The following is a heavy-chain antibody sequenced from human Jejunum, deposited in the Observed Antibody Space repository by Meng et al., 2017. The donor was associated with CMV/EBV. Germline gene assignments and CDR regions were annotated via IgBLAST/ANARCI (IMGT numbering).Heavy chain of an antibody. J-gene: IGHJ4*02. Sequence: LSCTVSGGSISSYYWTWIRQPPGKGLEWIGYIHSSGTTDYNPSLKSRVTIVLDASNNHFSLNLRSVIAADTAVYYCARNEVAVDYWGQGTLVTVSS. V-gene: IGHV4-59*01. D-gene: IGHD1-1*01. CDR2: IHSSGTT. CDR1: GGSISSYY. CDR3: ARNEVAVDY.